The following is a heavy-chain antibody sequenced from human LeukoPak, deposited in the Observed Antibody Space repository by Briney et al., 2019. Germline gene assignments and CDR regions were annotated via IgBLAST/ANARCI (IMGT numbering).Heavy chain of an antibody. CDR1: GCTFTSYD. Sequence: GASVNVSCKASGCTFTSYDINWVRQATGQGLEWMGWMNPNSGNTGYAQKFQGRVTMTRNTSISTAYMELSSLRSEDTAVYYCASPSVSSSPYYFDYWGQGTLVTVSS. D-gene: IGHD6-13*01. J-gene: IGHJ4*02. V-gene: IGHV1-8*01. CDR2: MNPNSGNT. CDR3: ASPSVSSSPYYFDY.